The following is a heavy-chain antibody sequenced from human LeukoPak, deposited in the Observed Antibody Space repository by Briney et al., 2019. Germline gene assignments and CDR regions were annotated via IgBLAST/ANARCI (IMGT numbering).Heavy chain of an antibody. CDR3: AGGPKQQLLWGRASNGFDP. CDR1: GFIVSSKY. V-gene: IGHV3-66*01. D-gene: IGHD2-2*01. J-gene: IGHJ5*02. CDR2: IYSGGST. Sequence: GGSLRLSCAASGFIVSSKYMSWVRKAPGKGLEWVSVIYSGGSTHYADSVKGRFTISRDNSKNMLYLQMNSLRAEDTAAYYCAGGPKQQLLWGRASNGFDPWGQGTPVTVSS.